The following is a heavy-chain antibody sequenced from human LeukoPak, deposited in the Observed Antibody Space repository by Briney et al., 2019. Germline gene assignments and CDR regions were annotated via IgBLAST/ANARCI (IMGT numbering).Heavy chain of an antibody. CDR1: GFTFSSYG. CDR3: AKGRTSGYYFDY. D-gene: IGHD1-14*01. V-gene: IGHV3-30*02. Sequence: PGGSLRLSCAASGFTFSSYGMHWVRQAPGKGLEWVAFIRYDGSNKYYADSVKGRFTISRDNSQNTLYLQMNSLRAEDTAVYYCAKGRTSGYYFDYWGQGTLVTVSS. CDR2: IRYDGSNK. J-gene: IGHJ4*02.